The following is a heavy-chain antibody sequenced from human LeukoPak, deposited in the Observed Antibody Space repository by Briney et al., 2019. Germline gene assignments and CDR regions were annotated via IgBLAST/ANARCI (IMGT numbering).Heavy chain of an antibody. CDR2: ISHSGST. Sequence: SETLSLTCAVSGGSISINTWWSWVRQPPGKGLEWIGEISHSGSTNYNPSLKSRVTMSVGKSKNQFSLQLSSVTAADTAVYYCAREGSAVAGTDWGQGTLVTVSS. J-gene: IGHJ4*02. CDR1: GGSISINTW. CDR3: AREGSAVAGTD. D-gene: IGHD6-19*01. V-gene: IGHV4-4*02.